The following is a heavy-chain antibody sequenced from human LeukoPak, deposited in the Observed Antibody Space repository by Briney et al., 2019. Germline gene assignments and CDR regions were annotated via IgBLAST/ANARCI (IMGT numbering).Heavy chain of an antibody. V-gene: IGHV4-34*01. J-gene: IGHJ6*02. Sequence: SETLSLTCAVYGGSFSGYYWSWIRQPPGKGLEWIGEINHSGSTNYNPSLKSRVTISVDTSKNQFSLKLSSVTAADTAVYYCARTHYYGSGSYYNLRYYYGMDVWGQGTTVTVSS. CDR2: INHSGST. D-gene: IGHD3-10*01. CDR1: GGSFSGYY. CDR3: ARTHYYGSGSYYNLRYYYGMDV.